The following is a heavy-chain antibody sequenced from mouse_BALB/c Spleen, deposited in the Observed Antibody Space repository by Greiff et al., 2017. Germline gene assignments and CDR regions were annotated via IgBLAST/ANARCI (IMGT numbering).Heavy chain of an antibody. J-gene: IGHJ2*01. Sequence: QVQLQQPGAELVKPAASVKLSCTASGYTFTSYWMHWVNQRPGQGLVWIGEINPSNGRTNYNDKFKSKVTLTVDKSSSTAYIQLSRLTTEDSAVYYCARFITTVVAHFDYWGQGTTLTVSS. D-gene: IGHD1-1*01. CDR3: ARFITTVVAHFDY. V-gene: IGHV1S81*02. CDR1: GYTFTSYW. CDR2: INPSNGRT.